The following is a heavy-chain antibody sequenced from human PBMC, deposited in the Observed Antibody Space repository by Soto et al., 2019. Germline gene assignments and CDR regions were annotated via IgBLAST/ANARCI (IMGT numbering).Heavy chain of an antibody. CDR1: GGSVNSGNYY. V-gene: IGHV4-34*01. CDR2: MSHSGGT. Sequence: QVQLQQWGAGLLKPSETLSLTCAVFGGSVNSGNYYWSWIRQPPGKGLEWIGEMSHSGGTHFNPSLKSRCTISVYTSKNQVSLKMSSVTAADTDLYYCARVERGTATTVVDAFDIWGPGTMVTVSS. D-gene: IGHD1-1*01. CDR3: ARVERGTATTVVDAFDI. J-gene: IGHJ3*02.